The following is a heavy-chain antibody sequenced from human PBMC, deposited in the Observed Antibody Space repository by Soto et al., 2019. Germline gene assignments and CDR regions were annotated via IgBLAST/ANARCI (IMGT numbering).Heavy chain of an antibody. J-gene: IGHJ4*02. CDR2: ISYVENKT. CDR3: ARGFDFWSGFLDH. Sequence: QVQLVELGGGVVQPGKSLRLSCAASGFPFRGYALHWVRQAPGKGLEWVAVISYVENKTYYADSVKGRFTISRDNVQNTVFLQMNSLRVEDTAVFYCARGFDFWSGFLDHWGQGALVIVSS. D-gene: IGHD3-3*01. CDR1: GFPFRGYA. V-gene: IGHV3-30-3*01.